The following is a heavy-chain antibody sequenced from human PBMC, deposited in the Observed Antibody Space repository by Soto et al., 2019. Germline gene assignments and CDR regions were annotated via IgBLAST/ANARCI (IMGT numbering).Heavy chain of an antibody. CDR1: GFTFSSYS. D-gene: IGHD3-10*01. CDR3: ARDLIYAGYYYYMDV. Sequence: EVQLVESGGGLVKPGGSLRLSCAASGFTFSSYSMNWVRQAPGKGLEWVSAINYKSHIDYADSVKGRFTISRDNAKHALYLQMNRLRAEDTAVYFCARDLIYAGYYYYMDVWGIGTTVTVSS. J-gene: IGHJ6*03. V-gene: IGHV3-21*01. CDR2: INYKSHI.